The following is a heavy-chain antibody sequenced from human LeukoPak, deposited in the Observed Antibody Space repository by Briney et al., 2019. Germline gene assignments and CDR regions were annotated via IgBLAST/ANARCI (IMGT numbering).Heavy chain of an antibody. J-gene: IGHJ4*02. D-gene: IGHD1-26*01. CDR2: IIPILGIA. V-gene: IGHV1-69*04. CDR3: ARATWEEGPLYYFDY. Sequence: ASVKVSCKASGGTFSSYAISWVRQAPGQGLEWMGRIIPILGIANYAQKFQGRVTITADKSTSTAYMELSSLRSEDTAVYYCARATWEEGPLYYFDYWGQGTLVTVSS. CDR1: GGTFSSYA.